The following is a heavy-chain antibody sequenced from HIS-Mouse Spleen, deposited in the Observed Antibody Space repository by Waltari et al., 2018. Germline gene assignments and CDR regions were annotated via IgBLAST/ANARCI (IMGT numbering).Heavy chain of an antibody. Sequence: QLQLQESGPGLVKPSETLSLTCTVSGGSISSSSYYWGWIRQPPGKGLGGIGSIYYSGSTTYNPSLKSRVTISVDTSKNQCSLKLSAVTAADTAVYYCAREIPYSSSWYDWYFDLWGRGTLVTVSS. CDR2: IYYSGST. V-gene: IGHV4-39*07. CDR3: AREIPYSSSWYDWYFDL. CDR1: GGSISSSSYY. D-gene: IGHD6-13*01. J-gene: IGHJ2*01.